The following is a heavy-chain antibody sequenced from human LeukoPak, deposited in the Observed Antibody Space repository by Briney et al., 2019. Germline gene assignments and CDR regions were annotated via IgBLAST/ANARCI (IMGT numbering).Heavy chain of an antibody. J-gene: IGHJ4*02. CDR1: GFTFSSYA. V-gene: IGHV3-23*01. CDR3: AILPGYSSSWYEVDY. D-gene: IGHD6-13*01. Sequence: PGGSLRLSCAASGFTFSSYAMSWVLQAPGKGLEWVSGISGSGGSTYYADSVKGRFTISRDNSKNTLYLQMNSPRAEDTAVYYCAILPGYSSSWYEVDYWGQGTLVTVSS. CDR2: ISGSGGST.